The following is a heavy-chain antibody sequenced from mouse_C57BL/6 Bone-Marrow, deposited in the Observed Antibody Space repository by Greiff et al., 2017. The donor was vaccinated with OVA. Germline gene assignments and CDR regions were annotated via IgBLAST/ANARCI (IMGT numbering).Heavy chain of an antibody. V-gene: IGHV1-42*01. CDR2: INPSTGGT. CDR3: ARHGSSYGNFDV. J-gene: IGHJ1*03. D-gene: IGHD1-1*01. Sequence: EVKLQQSGPELVKPGASVKISCKASGYSFTGYYMNWVKQSPEKSLEWIGEINPSTGGTTYNQKFKAKATLTVDKSSSTAYMQLKSLTSEDSAVYYCARHGSSYGNFDVWGTGTTVTVSS. CDR1: GYSFTGYY.